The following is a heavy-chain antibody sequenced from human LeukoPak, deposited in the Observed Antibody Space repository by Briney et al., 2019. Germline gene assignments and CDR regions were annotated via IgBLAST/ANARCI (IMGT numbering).Heavy chain of an antibody. J-gene: IGHJ3*02. Sequence: NFHDRVTMTRDTSISTAYMELSRLRSDDTAVYYCAREDSSNQAAFDIWGQGTMVTVSS. D-gene: IGHD3-22*01. V-gene: IGHV1-2*02. CDR3: AREDSSNQAAFDI.